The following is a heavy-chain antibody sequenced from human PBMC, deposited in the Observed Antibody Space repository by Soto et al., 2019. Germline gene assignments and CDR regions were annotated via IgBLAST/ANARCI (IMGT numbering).Heavy chain of an antibody. J-gene: IGHJ3*02. CDR3: AKDEQLHRSGDAFDI. CDR1: GFTFSSYA. D-gene: IGHD5-18*01. V-gene: IGHV3-23*01. CDR2: ISGSGGST. Sequence: GGSLRLSCAASGFTFSSYAMSWVRQAPGKGLEWVSAISGSGGSTYYVDSVKGRFTISRDNSKNTLYLQMNSLRAEDTAVYYCAKDEQLHRSGDAFDIWGQGTMVTVSS.